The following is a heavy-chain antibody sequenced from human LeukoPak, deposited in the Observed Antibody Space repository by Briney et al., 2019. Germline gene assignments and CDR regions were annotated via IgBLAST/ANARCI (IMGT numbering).Heavy chain of an antibody. V-gene: IGHV3-74*01. CDR3: ARGLYPGIAVAGTSDFDY. J-gene: IGHJ4*02. Sequence: PGGSLRLSCAASGFTFSSYWMHWVRQAPGKGLVWVSRINSDGSSTSYADSVRGRFSISRDNAKNTLYLQMNSLRAEDTAVYYCARGLYPGIAVAGTSDFDYWGQGTLVTVSS. CDR1: GFTFSSYW. D-gene: IGHD6-19*01. CDR2: INSDGSST.